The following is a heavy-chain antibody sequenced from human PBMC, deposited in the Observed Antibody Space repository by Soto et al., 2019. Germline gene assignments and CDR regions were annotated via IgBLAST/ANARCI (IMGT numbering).Heavy chain of an antibody. CDR3: ARDLYYDFWSGYLSHFDY. Sequence: GASVKVSCKVSGYTSTTYYIHWVRQAPGQGLEWMGIIHPSGGITNYAQKFQGRVTMTTDTSTSTAYMELSSLRSEDTAVYYCARDLYYDFWSGYLSHFDYWGQGTLVTVSS. V-gene: IGHV1-46*01. D-gene: IGHD3-3*01. CDR2: IHPSGGIT. CDR1: GYTSTTYY. J-gene: IGHJ4*02.